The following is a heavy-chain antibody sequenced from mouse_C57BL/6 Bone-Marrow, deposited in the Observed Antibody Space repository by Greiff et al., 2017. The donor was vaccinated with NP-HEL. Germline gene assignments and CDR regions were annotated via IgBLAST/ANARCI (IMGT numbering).Heavy chain of an antibody. D-gene: IGHD1-1*01. CDR3: ARPRYGSSPGYVDV. CDR2: ISSGSSTI. Sequence: EVQLVESGGGLVKPGGSLKLSCAASGFTFSDYGMHWVRQAPEKGLEWVAYISSGSSTIYYADTVKGRLTISRHNAKNTLLLQMTSLRSEDTSMYYCARPRYGSSPGYVDVWGTGTTVTVSS. J-gene: IGHJ1*03. CDR1: GFTFSDYG. V-gene: IGHV5-17*01.